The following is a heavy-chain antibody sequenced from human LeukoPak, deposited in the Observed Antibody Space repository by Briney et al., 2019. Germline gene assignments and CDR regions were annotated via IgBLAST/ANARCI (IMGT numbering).Heavy chain of an antibody. Sequence: SETLSLTCTVSGYSISSGYYWGWIRPPPGKGLEWIGSIYHSGSTYYNPSLKSRVTISVDTSKNQFSLKLSSVTAADTAVYYCARDWELLLHYWGQGTLVTVSS. CDR3: ARDWELLLHY. CDR1: GYSISSGYY. CDR2: IYHSGST. D-gene: IGHD1-26*01. J-gene: IGHJ4*02. V-gene: IGHV4-38-2*02.